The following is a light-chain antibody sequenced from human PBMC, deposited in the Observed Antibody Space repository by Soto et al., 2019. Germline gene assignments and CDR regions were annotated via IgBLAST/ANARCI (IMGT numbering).Light chain of an antibody. CDR3: SSYTSSSTLVV. CDR2: DVS. CDR1: SSDVGGYNY. J-gene: IGLJ2*01. Sequence: QSVLTQAASVSASPGQSITISCTGTSSDVGGYNYVSWYQQHPGKAPKLMIYDVSNRPSGVSTRFSGSKSGNTASLTISGLQAEDEADYYCSSYTSSSTLVVFGGGTKVTVL. V-gene: IGLV2-14*01.